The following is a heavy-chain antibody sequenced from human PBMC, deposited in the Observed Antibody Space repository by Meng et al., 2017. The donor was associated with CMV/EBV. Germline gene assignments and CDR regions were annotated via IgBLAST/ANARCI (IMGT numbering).Heavy chain of an antibody. CDR1: GGSVSSGSYY. J-gene: IGHJ4*02. CDR3: ASEIGLRWKLFDY. CDR2: IYYSGST. V-gene: IGHV4-61*01. D-gene: IGHD4-23*01. Sequence: SETLSLTCTVSGGSVSSGSYYWSWIRQPPGKGLEWIGYIYYSGSTNYNPSLKSRVTISVDTSKNQFSLKLSSVTAADTAVYYCASEIGLRWKLFDYWGQGTLVTVPQ.